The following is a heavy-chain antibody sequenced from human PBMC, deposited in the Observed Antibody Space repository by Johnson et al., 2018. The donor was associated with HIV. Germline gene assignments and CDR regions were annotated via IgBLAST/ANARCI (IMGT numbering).Heavy chain of an antibody. CDR1: GFSVSSNY. Sequence: VQVVESGGGLVQPGGSLRLSCAASGFSVSSNYMSWVRQAPGKGLEWVSVIYSGGSTYYADSVKGRFTISRDNSKNSLYLQMNSLRAEDTAVYYCARDPGFDDAFDIWGQGTMVTVSS. J-gene: IGHJ3*02. CDR3: ARDPGFDDAFDI. CDR2: IYSGGST. V-gene: IGHV3-66*01.